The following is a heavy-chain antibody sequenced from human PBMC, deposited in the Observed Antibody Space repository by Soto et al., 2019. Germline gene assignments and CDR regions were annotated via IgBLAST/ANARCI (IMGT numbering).Heavy chain of an antibody. Sequence: SETLSLTCTVSSASLSSSTYYWSWIRQPPGRGPEWIGSIYYSGNTYYKPSLKSRVSISIDTSRNQFSLKLTSVTAADTGVYYCASSSPFHYWGPGILVTVSS. CDR1: SASLSSSTYY. CDR2: IYYSGNT. V-gene: IGHV4-39*01. D-gene: IGHD6-6*01. J-gene: IGHJ4*02. CDR3: ASSSPFHY.